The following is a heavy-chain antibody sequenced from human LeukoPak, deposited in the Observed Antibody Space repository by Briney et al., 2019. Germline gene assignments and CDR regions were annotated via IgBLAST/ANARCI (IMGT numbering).Heavy chain of an antibody. Sequence: PGGSLRLSCAASGFTFSSYAMHWVRQAPGKGLEWVAIISYDGRNKYYADSVKGRFTISRDNSSNTLYLQMNSLRAEDTAVYYCARGPLAYCGGDCSHFDYWGQGTLVTVSS. CDR1: GFTFSSYA. J-gene: IGHJ4*02. D-gene: IGHD2-21*02. CDR3: ARGPLAYCGGDCSHFDY. V-gene: IGHV3-30*04. CDR2: ISYDGRNK.